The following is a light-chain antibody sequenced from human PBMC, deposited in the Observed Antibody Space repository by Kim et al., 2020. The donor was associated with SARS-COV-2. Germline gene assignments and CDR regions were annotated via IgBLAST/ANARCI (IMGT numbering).Light chain of an antibody. CDR2: YDN. V-gene: IGLV3-21*02. CDR1: DIGRKS. J-gene: IGLJ3*02. CDR3: HVRDSSSDPWV. Sequence: APGQTHTITSGGNDIGRKSVHGYRQQPGPAPAPVLFYDNDSPSGIRERFSVSNSGNTATVTISRVEAGDEADDDCHVRDSSSDPWVFGGGTQLTVL.